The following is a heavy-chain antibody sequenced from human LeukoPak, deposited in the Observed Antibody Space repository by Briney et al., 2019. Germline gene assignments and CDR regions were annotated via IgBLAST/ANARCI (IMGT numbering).Heavy chain of an antibody. Sequence: SETLSLNCAVYGGSFSGYYWGWIRQPPGKGLEWSGEINHSGSTNYNPSLKSRVTISVDTSKNQFSLKLSSVTAADTAVYYCARAPRFGSYYYYGMDVWGQGTTVTVSS. CDR1: GGSFSGYY. D-gene: IGHD3-10*01. CDR2: INHSGST. V-gene: IGHV4-34*01. CDR3: ARAPRFGSYYYYGMDV. J-gene: IGHJ6*02.